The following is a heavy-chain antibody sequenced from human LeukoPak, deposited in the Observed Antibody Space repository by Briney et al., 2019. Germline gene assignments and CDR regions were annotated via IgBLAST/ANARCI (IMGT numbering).Heavy chain of an antibody. D-gene: IGHD3-22*01. Sequence: SVKVSCKASGYTFTSYHMHWVRQAPGQGLEWMGGIIPIFGTANYAQKFQGRVTITADKSTSTAYMELSSLRSEDTAVYYCATDSDYYDSSGYFVPIYYWGQGTLVTVSS. CDR3: ATDSDYYDSSGYFVPIYY. CDR1: GYTFTSYH. CDR2: IIPIFGTA. J-gene: IGHJ4*02. V-gene: IGHV1-69*06.